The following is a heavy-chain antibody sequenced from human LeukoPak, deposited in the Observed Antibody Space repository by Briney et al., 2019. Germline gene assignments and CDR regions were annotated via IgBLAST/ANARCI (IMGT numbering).Heavy chain of an antibody. CDR1: GGSISSGGYY. V-gene: IGHV4-30-2*02. CDR3: ARSPGITMIPTPTFDY. D-gene: IGHD3-22*01. Sequence: SQTLSLTCTVSGGSISSGGYYWSWIRQPPGKGLEWIGYIYHSGSTYYNPSLKSRVTISVDTSKNQFSLKLSSVTAADTAVYYCARSPGITMIPTPTFDYWGQGTLVTVSS. CDR2: IYHSGST. J-gene: IGHJ4*02.